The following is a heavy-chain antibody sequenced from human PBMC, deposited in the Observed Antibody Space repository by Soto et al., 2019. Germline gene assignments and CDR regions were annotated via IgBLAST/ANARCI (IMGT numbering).Heavy chain of an antibody. D-gene: IGHD1-7*01. CDR1: GGTFSSYA. Sequence: ASVKVSCKASGGTFSSYAISWVRQAPGQGLEWMGGIIPIFGTANYAQKFQGRVTITEDESTSTAYMELSSLRSEDTAVYYCAREELYLGRNAFDIWGQGKTVPVSS. J-gene: IGHJ3*02. V-gene: IGHV1-69*13. CDR2: IIPIFGTA. CDR3: AREELYLGRNAFDI.